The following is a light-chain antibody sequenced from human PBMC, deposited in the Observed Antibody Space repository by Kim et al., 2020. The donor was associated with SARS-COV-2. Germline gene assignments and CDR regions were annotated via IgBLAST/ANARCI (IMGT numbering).Light chain of an antibody. J-gene: IGKJ1*01. CDR1: QSVSSD. CDR2: AAS. V-gene: IGKV3-15*01. Sequence: APGERATISCRASQSVSSDLAWYQQKPGQAPRLLIFAASTRATGIPARFSGSGSGTEFTLTISSLESEDSAVYYCQQYNVYFTWAFGQGTKVDIK. CDR3: QQYNVYFTWA.